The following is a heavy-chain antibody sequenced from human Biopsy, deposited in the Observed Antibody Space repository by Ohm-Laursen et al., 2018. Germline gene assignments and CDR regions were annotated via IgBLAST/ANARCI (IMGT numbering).Heavy chain of an antibody. J-gene: IGHJ3*02. CDR2: ISYSRDT. V-gene: IGHV4-59*08. CDR3: AKHGSGWTGDDAFHI. CDR1: DGSISGSS. D-gene: IGHD6-19*01. Sequence: SDTLSLTYIVSDGSISGSSWSWIRQAPGKGLEWIGYISYSRDTNYNPSLKSRITISVDTSKNRFSLKLTSVTAADTAVYYCAKHGSGWTGDDAFHIWGQGTMVTVSS.